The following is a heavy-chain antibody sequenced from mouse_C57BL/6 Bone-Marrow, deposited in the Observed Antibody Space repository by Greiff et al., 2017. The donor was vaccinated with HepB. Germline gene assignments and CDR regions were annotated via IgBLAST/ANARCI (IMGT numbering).Heavy chain of an antibody. CDR1: GYTFTDYY. J-gene: IGHJ2*01. D-gene: IGHD1-1*01. CDR2: INPNNGGT. CDR3: ARGGLYGSSYGY. V-gene: IGHV1-26*01. Sequence: EVQLQQSGPELVKPGASVKISCKASGYTFTDYYMNWVKQSHGKSLEWIGDINPNNGGTSYNQKFKGKATLTVDKSSSTAYMELRSLTSEDSAVYYCARGGLYGSSYGYWGQGTTLTVSS.